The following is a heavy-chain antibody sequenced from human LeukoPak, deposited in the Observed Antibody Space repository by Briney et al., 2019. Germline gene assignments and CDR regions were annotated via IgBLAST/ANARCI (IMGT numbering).Heavy chain of an antibody. Sequence: PSETLSLTCAVYGGSFSGYYWSWIRQPPGKGLEWIGEINHSGSTNYNPSFKSRVTISVDTSKNQFSLKLSSVTAADTAVYYCARVGPRDWNKDYWGQGTLVTVSS. J-gene: IGHJ4*02. D-gene: IGHD1/OR15-1a*01. CDR2: INHSGST. V-gene: IGHV4-34*01. CDR3: ARVGPRDWNKDY. CDR1: GGSFSGYY.